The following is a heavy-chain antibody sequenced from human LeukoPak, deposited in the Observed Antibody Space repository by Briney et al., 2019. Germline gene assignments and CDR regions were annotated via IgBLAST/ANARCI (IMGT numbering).Heavy chain of an antibody. CDR3: ARRRVVVAADDAFDI. V-gene: IGHV5-51*01. CDR1: GYSFPSYW. J-gene: IGHJ3*02. D-gene: IGHD2-15*01. CDR2: IYPGDSDT. Sequence: GESLKISCKGSGYSFPSYWIGWVRQMSGKGLGWMVIIYPGDSDTRYSPSFQGQVTISADKSISTAYLQWSSLKASDTAMYYCARRRVVVAADDAFDIWGQGTMVTVSS.